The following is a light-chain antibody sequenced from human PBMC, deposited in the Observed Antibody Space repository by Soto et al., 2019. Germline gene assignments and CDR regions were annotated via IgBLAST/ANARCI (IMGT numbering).Light chain of an antibody. Sequence: QSTLTQPDSLSGSPGQSITISCTGTSSDIGAYDYVSWFQQHPDKAPKLLIYEVGNRPSGVSYRFSGSKSGNTASLTISGRQAEDEADYYCSSYTARGTRVFGTGTKVTVL. J-gene: IGLJ1*01. V-gene: IGLV2-14*01. CDR2: EVG. CDR3: SSYTARGTRV. CDR1: SSDIGAYDY.